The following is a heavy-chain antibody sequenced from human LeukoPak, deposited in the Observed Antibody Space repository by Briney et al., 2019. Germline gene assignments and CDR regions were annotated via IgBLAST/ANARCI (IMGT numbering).Heavy chain of an antibody. J-gene: IGHJ6*03. CDR1: GDTFTSYY. D-gene: IGHD5-12*01. CDR3: ARGDTVVYYYMDV. Sequence: GASVKVSCKASGDTFTSYYMHWVRQAPGQGLEWMGIINPSGGSTSYAQKFQGRVTMTRDMSTSAVYMELSSLRSEDTAVYYCARGDTVVYYYMDVWGKGTTVTISS. V-gene: IGHV1-46*01. CDR2: INPSGGST.